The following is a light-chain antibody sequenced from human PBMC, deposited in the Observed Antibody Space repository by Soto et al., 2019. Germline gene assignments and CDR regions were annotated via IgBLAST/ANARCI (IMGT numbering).Light chain of an antibody. Sequence: EIVLTQSPGTLSLSPGERATLSCRASQSVSSSYLAWYQQKPGQAPRLLIYGASSRATGIPDRFSGSGSGTDFTLTISRLEPEDLAVYYCQQLETFGQGTKVEIK. CDR3: QQLET. CDR2: GAS. CDR1: QSVSSSY. J-gene: IGKJ1*01. V-gene: IGKV3-20*01.